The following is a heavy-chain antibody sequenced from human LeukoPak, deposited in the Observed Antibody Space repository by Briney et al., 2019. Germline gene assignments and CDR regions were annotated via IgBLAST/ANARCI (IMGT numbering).Heavy chain of an antibody. CDR3: ARGVVSASAAMDV. CDR2: IYYSGST. J-gene: IGHJ6*02. CDR1: GGSISGSSYY. V-gene: IGHV4-39*02. Sequence: PSETLSLTCTVSGGSISGSSYYWGWIRQPPGKGLEWIGSIYYSGSTYYNPSLKSRVTISVDTSKNQFSLKRNSVTATDTAVYYCARGVVSASAAMDVWGQGTAVTVSS. D-gene: IGHD2-8*02.